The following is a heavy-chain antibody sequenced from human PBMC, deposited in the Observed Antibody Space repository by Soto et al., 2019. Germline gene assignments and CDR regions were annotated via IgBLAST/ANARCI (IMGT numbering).Heavy chain of an antibody. V-gene: IGHV4-59*01. J-gene: IGHJ5*02. Sequence: SETLSLTCTVSGGSISSYYWSWIRQPPGKGLEWIGYIYYSGSTNYNPSLKSRVTISVDTSKNQFSLKLSSVTAADTAVYYCARDPGRDSSSWYYGNNWIDPWGQGTLVTVSS. D-gene: IGHD6-13*01. CDR2: IYYSGST. CDR3: ARDPGRDSSSWYYGNNWIDP. CDR1: GGSISSYY.